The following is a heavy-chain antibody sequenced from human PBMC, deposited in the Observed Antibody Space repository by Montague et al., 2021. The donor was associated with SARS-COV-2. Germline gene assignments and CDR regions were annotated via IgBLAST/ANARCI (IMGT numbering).Heavy chain of an antibody. CDR1: GDSINNSRYY. D-gene: IGHD3-10*01. Sequence: SETLSLTCSVSGDSINNSRYYWGWIRQPPGKGLEWIGTIYYSGSAYYNPSLKSRVTISVDTSKDQFSLKLNSVTATDTAVYYCARLESTRGGSIRGAFDIWGQGTRVTVSS. J-gene: IGHJ3*02. CDR3: ARLESTRGGSIRGAFDI. V-gene: IGHV4-39*01. CDR2: IYYSGSA.